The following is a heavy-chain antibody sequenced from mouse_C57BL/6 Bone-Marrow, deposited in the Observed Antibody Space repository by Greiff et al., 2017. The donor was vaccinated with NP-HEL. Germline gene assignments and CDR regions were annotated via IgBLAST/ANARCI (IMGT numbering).Heavy chain of an antibody. V-gene: IGHV2-6-1*01. CDR2: IWSDGST. CDR1: GFSLTSYG. D-gene: IGHD2-5*01. J-gene: IGHJ4*01. CDR3: ARHSNYLYAMDY. Sequence: QVQLKESGPGLVAPSHCLSITCTVSGFSLTSYGVHWVRQPPGKGLEWLVVIWSDGSTTYNSALKSRLSISKDNSKSQVFLKMNSLQTDDTAMYYCARHSNYLYAMDYWGQGTSVTVSS.